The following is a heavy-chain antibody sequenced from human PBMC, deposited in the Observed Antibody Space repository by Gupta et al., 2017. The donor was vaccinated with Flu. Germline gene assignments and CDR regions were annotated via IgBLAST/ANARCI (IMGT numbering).Heavy chain of an antibody. D-gene: IGHD2-2*02. CDR1: GYTFTSYD. CDR2: MNPNSGNT. V-gene: IGHV1-8*01. J-gene: IGHJ5*02. Sequence: QVQLVQSGAEVKKPGASVKVSCKASGYTFTSYDINWVRQATGQGLEWMGWMNPNSGNTGYAQKFQGRVTMTRNTSISTAYMELSSLRSEDTAVYYCARGAGREPAAIPQMDWFDPWGQGTLVTVSS. CDR3: ARGAGREPAAIPQMDWFDP.